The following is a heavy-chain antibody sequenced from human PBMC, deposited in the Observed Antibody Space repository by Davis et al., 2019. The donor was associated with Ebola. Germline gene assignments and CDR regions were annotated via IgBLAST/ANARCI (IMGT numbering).Heavy chain of an antibody. CDR3: ANWSPCVAGNVRCHGGY. V-gene: IGHV3-30-3*01. Sequence: GESLKISCAASGFTFSSYAMHWVRQAPGKGLEWVAVISYDGSNKYYADSVKGRFTISRDNSKNTLYLQMNNLRDEDTAVYYCANWSPCVAGNVRCHGGYWGQGTLVTVSS. CDR2: ISYDGSNK. CDR1: GFTFSSYA. J-gene: IGHJ4*02. D-gene: IGHD6-19*01.